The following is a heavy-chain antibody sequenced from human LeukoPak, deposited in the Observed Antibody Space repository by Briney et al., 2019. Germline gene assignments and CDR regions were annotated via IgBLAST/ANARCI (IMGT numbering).Heavy chain of an antibody. CDR3: ASASTQYYDILTGYPPDY. J-gene: IGHJ4*02. Sequence: SDTLSLTCTVSGGSISSGDYYWSWLRQPPGKGLEWIGYIYSSGSTYYNPSLKSRVTISVDTSKNQFSLKLSSVTAADTAVYYCASASTQYYDILTGYPPDYWGQGTLVTVSS. CDR1: GGSISSGDYY. CDR2: IYSSGST. D-gene: IGHD3-9*01. V-gene: IGHV4-30-4*02.